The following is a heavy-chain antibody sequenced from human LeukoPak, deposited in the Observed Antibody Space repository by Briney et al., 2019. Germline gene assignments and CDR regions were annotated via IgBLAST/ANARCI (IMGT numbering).Heavy chain of an antibody. Sequence: GASVKVSCKASGYTFTGYYMHWVRQAPGQGLEWMGWINPNSGGTNYAQKFQGRVTMTRDTSISTAYMELSRLRSDDTAVYYCAREGTTMVRGGGASDIWGQGTMVTVSS. CDR2: INPNSGGT. J-gene: IGHJ3*02. CDR3: AREGTTMVRGGGASDI. V-gene: IGHV1-2*02. CDR1: GYTFTGYY. D-gene: IGHD3-10*01.